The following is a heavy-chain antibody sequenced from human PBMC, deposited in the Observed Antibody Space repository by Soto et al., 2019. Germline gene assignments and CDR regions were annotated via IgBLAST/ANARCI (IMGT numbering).Heavy chain of an antibody. CDR1: GGSFSGYY. Sequence: QVQLQQWGAGLLKPSETLSLTCAVYGGSFSGYYWSWIRQPPGQGLEWIGEINHSGSTNYNPPLKSRVTMSVDTSKNQFSLKLSSETAADTAVYYCAREVGDYYGSGSYPPNNWFDPWGQGTLVTVSS. CDR2: INHSGST. CDR3: AREVGDYYGSGSYPPNNWFDP. D-gene: IGHD3-10*01. V-gene: IGHV4-34*01. J-gene: IGHJ5*02.